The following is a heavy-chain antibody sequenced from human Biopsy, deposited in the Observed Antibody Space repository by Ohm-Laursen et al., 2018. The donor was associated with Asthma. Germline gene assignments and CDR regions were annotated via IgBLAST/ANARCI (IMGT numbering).Heavy chain of an antibody. V-gene: IGHV3-30*07. CDR3: AKAIHGDPVDAFDI. J-gene: IGHJ3*02. Sequence: SLRLSCTASGFSFSNFAIHWVRQAPGKGLEWVGVISKDASTQDYADSVKGRFTMARDNSKNTLDLQMNSLRAEDTAVYYCAKAIHGDPVDAFDIWSQGTMVTVSS. CDR2: ISKDASTQ. D-gene: IGHD4-17*01. CDR1: GFSFSNFA.